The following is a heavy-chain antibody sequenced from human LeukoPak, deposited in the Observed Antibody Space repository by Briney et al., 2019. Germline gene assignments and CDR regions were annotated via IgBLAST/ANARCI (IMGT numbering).Heavy chain of an antibody. CDR3: ARNSLPYDSSGYYWAY. V-gene: IGHV3-7*01. D-gene: IGHD3-22*01. CDR1: GFTFTKYW. CDR2: IKQDGSDK. Sequence: GDSLRLSCAAPGFTFTKYWMTWVRQAPGKGLEWVGNIKQDGSDKNYMDSVKGRFTISRDNTKNSVYLQMSSLRAEDTAVYYCARNSLPYDSSGYYWAYWGQGTLVTVSS. J-gene: IGHJ4*02.